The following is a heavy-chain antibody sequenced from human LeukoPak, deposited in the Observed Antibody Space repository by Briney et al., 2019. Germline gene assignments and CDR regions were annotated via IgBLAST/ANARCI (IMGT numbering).Heavy chain of an antibody. D-gene: IGHD1-26*01. Sequence: PGGSLRLSCAVPGFTFSDHYMDWVRQAPGKGLEWVGRTRNKANSYTTVYAASVQGRFTVSRDDTKNSLYLQMISLKTEDTAVYYCARGYHSFDVWGQGTTVTVSS. V-gene: IGHV3-72*01. CDR2: TRNKANSYTT. J-gene: IGHJ6*02. CDR1: GFTFSDHY. CDR3: ARGYHSFDV.